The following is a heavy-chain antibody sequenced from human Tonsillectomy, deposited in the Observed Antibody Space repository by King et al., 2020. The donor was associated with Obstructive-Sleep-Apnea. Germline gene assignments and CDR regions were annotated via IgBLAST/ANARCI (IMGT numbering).Heavy chain of an antibody. CDR2: ISFNGLIK. D-gene: IGHD2-8*02. J-gene: IGHJ5*02. Sequence: VQLVESGGGVVQPGRSLRLSCAASGFTFRRFGIHLVRQGPGKRMEWVAVISFNGLIKDFGASGKGRFTVSRDKSKDTLYLQMSSLRGEDSAVYDCVKEMEELVRYNWFDPWGQGTLVTVSS. V-gene: IGHV3-30*18. CDR3: VKEMEELVRYNWFDP. CDR1: GFTFRRFG.